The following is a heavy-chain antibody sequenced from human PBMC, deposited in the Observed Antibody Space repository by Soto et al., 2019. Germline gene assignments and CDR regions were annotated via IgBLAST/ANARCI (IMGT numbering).Heavy chain of an antibody. V-gene: IGHV4-39*07. CDR3: ARVGGINWFDP. CDR1: GASIRSSTFY. CDR2: IYYSGST. D-gene: IGHD1-20*01. J-gene: IGHJ5*02. Sequence: PSETLSLTCTVSGASIRSSTFYWGWIRQPPGKGLESSANIYYSGSTYYNPSLKSRVTISVDTSQTQFSLKLSSVTAADTAVYYCARVGGINWFDPWGQGTLVTVSS.